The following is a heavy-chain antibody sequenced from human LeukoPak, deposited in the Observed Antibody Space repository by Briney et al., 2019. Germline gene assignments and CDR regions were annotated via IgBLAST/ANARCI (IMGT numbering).Heavy chain of an antibody. Sequence: GGSLRLSCGVSGFTFSNYWMSWVRQAPVKGLEWVANIKQDGSEKYYVDSVKGRFTVSRDNAKNSLYLQMNSLRVEDTAVYYCAKIYNLLSGYYRDYWGQGTLVTVSS. CDR3: AKIYNLLSGYYRDY. J-gene: IGHJ4*02. V-gene: IGHV3-7*01. CDR2: IKQDGSEK. CDR1: GFTFSNYW. D-gene: IGHD3-3*01.